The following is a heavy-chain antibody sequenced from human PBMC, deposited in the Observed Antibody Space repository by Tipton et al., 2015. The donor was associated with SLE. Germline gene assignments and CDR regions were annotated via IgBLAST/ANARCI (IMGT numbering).Heavy chain of an antibody. CDR1: GFIFRSYA. J-gene: IGHJ3*02. CDR2: ISYDASTE. V-gene: IGHV3-30*04. CDR3: ARGRGGSPHDAFDI. Sequence: SLRLSCAASGFIFRSYAMHWVRQAPGKGLEWLAVISYDASTEDYAESVKGRFTISRDNSKNTLYLDLNSLRAEDTAAYFCARGRGGSPHDAFDIWGQGTLLTVSS. D-gene: IGHD3-10*01.